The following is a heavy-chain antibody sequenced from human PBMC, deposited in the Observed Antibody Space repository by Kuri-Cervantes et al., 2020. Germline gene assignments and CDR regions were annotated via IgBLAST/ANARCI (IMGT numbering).Heavy chain of an antibody. V-gene: IGHV2-5*02. CDR2: IYWDDDK. Sequence: SGPTLVNPTQTLTLTCTFSGFSLSTRGVGVGWIRQPPGKALEWLALIYWDDDKRYSPSLKSRLTITKDTSKNQVVLTMTNMDPVDTATYYCASYYDSSGYYPDAFDIWGQGTMVTVSS. D-gene: IGHD3-22*01. J-gene: IGHJ3*02. CDR3: ASYYDSSGYYPDAFDI. CDR1: GFSLSTRGVG.